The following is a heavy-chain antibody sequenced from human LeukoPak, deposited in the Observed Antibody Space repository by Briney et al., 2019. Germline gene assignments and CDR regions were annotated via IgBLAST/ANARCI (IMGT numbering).Heavy chain of an antibody. V-gene: IGHV3-23*01. CDR2: ISGSGGST. Sequence: GGSLRLSCAASGFTFSSYAMSWVRQAPGKGLEWVSAISGSGGSTYYADSVKGRFTISRDNSKNTLYLQMNSLRAEDTAVYYCARGCSSTSCYKGRGWFDPWGQGTLVTVSS. CDR1: GFTFSSYA. CDR3: ARGCSSTSCYKGRGWFDP. D-gene: IGHD2-2*02. J-gene: IGHJ5*02.